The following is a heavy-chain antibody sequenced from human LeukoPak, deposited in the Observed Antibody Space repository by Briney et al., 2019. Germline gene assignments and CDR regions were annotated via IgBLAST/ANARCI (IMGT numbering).Heavy chain of an antibody. Sequence: ASVKVSYKASGYTFTGYYMHWVRQAPGQGLEWMGWINPNSGGTNYAQKFQGWVTMTRDTSISTAYMELSRLRSDDTAVYYCARDSPVGATSLDYWGQGTLVTVSS. V-gene: IGHV1-2*04. J-gene: IGHJ4*02. CDR2: INPNSGGT. CDR3: ARDSPVGATSLDY. CDR1: GYTFTGYY. D-gene: IGHD1-26*01.